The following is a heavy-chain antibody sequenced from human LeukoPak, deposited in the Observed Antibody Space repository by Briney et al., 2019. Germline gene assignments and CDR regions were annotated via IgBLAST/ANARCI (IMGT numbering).Heavy chain of an antibody. Sequence: ASVKLSCKASGYTFTAYYIHWVRQAPGQGLEWMGWINPNSGDTNYAQKFQGRATMTRDTTISTAYMELSRLRSDDTAVYFCARRCDTSSYYTYYFDYWGQGTLVTVSS. D-gene: IGHD3-22*01. V-gene: IGHV1-2*02. CDR3: ARRCDTSSYYTYYFDY. J-gene: IGHJ4*02. CDR1: GYTFTAYY. CDR2: INPNSGDT.